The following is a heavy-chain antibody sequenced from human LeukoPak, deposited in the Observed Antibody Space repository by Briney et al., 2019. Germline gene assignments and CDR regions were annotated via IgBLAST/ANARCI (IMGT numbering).Heavy chain of an antibody. CDR2: IRSKADNYAT. V-gene: IGHV3-73*01. CDR3: TQSNY. J-gene: IGHJ4*02. CDR1: GFTFSGSP. Sequence: GGSLRLSCAASGFTFSGSPILWVRQAPGKGLEWVGRIRSKADNYATAYAASVQGRCTISRDDSKSTAYLQLNSLKTEDTAVYYCTQSNYWGQGALVTVSS.